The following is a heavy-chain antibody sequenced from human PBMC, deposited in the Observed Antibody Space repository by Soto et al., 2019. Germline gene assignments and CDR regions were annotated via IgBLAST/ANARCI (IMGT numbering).Heavy chain of an antibody. D-gene: IGHD1-26*01. CDR1: GFTFSSYA. V-gene: IGHV3-23*01. J-gene: IGHJ2*01. Sequence: EVQLLESGGGLVQPGGSLRLSCAASGFTFSSYAMSWVRQAPGKGLEWVSAISGSGGSTYYADSVKGRFTISRDNSKNTLHLQMNSLRAEDTAVYYCAKGRSSGSYYRGYFDLWGRGTLVTVSS. CDR3: AKGRSSGSYYRGYFDL. CDR2: ISGSGGST.